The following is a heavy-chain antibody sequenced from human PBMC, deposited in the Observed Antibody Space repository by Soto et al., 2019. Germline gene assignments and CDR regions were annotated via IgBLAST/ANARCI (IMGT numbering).Heavy chain of an antibody. CDR2: INPNSGGT. J-gene: IGHJ5*02. CDR1: GYTFTGYY. D-gene: IGHD2-21*02. V-gene: IGHV1-2*02. CDR3: ARDRTCHPSGSGGDCYNWFDP. Sequence: ASVKVSCKASGYTFTGYYMHWVRQAPGQGLEWMGWINPNSGGTNYAQKFQGRVTMTRDTSISTAYMELSRLRSDDTAVYYCARDRTCHPSGSGGDCYNWFDPWGQGTLVTVSS.